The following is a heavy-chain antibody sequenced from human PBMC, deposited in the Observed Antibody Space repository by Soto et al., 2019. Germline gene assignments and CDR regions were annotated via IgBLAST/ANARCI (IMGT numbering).Heavy chain of an antibody. J-gene: IGHJ5*02. CDR3: VRGGSNYAS. CDR1: GFTFSDSW. V-gene: IGHV3-7*01. CDR2: IKPDESEK. D-gene: IGHD4-4*01. Sequence: EVQLVESGGGLVQPGGSLRLSCTASGFTFSDSWMTWVRQAPGKGLEWVARIKPDESEKKYAESVKGRFSISRDNAKTSMYLQMDSLRGEDTAVYYCVRGGSNYASWGQGTLVTVSS.